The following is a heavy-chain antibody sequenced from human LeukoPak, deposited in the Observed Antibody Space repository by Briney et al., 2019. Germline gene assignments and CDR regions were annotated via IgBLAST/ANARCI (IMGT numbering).Heavy chain of an antibody. Sequence: FLRLSCAASGFTFDDYAMHWVRQAPGKGLEWVSGISWNSGSIGYADSVKGRFTISRDNAKNSLYLQMNSLRAEDTALYYCAKDKYGSGLYGMDVWGQGTTVTVSS. J-gene: IGHJ6*02. D-gene: IGHD3-10*01. CDR2: ISWNSGSI. V-gene: IGHV3-9*01. CDR3: AKDKYGSGLYGMDV. CDR1: GFTFDDYA.